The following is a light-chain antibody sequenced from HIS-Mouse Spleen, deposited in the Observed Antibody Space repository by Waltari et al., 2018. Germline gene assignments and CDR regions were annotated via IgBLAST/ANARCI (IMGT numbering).Light chain of an antibody. V-gene: IGLV2-8*01. J-gene: IGLJ2*01. Sequence: QSALTQPPSASGSPGQSVTISCTGLRSAGGGYNYAPWYHQHPGKAPKLMIYEVSKRPSGVPDRFSGSKSGNTASLTVSGLQAEDEADYYCSSYAGSNNLVFGGGTKLTVL. CDR1: RSAGGGYNY. CDR3: SSYAGSNNLV. CDR2: EVS.